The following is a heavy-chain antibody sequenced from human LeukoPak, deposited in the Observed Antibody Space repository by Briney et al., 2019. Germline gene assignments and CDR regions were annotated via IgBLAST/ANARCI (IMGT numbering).Heavy chain of an antibody. Sequence: ASVKVSCKASGYTFTSYGVSWVRQAPGQGLEWMGWISAYKGNTNYAQKLQGRVTMTTDTSTSTAYMELTSLRSADPAVYYCERVKVVPAAHMAFDYWGQGTLVTVSS. D-gene: IGHD2-2*01. CDR3: ERVKVVPAAHMAFDY. CDR2: ISAYKGNT. CDR1: GYTFTSYG. V-gene: IGHV1-18*04. J-gene: IGHJ4*02.